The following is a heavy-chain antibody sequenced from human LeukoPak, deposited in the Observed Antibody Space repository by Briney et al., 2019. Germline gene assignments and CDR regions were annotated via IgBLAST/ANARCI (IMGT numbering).Heavy chain of an antibody. D-gene: IGHD2-21*02. Sequence: PSETLSLTCTVSVGSISSYYWSWIRQPPGKGLEWIGYIYCSGSTNYNPSLKSPVTISVDTSKNQFSLKLSSVTAADTAVYYCARLLCGGDCYNYYYGMDVWGQGTTVTVSS. CDR1: VGSISSYY. CDR3: ARLLCGGDCYNYYYGMDV. V-gene: IGHV4-59*08. CDR2: IYCSGST. J-gene: IGHJ6*02.